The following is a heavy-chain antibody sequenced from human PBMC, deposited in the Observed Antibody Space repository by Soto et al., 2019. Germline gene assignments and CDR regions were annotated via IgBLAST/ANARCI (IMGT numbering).Heavy chain of an antibody. V-gene: IGHV3-23*01. D-gene: IGHD3-16*01. J-gene: IGHJ3*02. CDR1: GFTFSSYA. Sequence: EVQLLESGGGLVQPGGSLRLSCAASGFTFSSYAMSWVRQAPGKGLEWVSAISGSGGSTYYADSVKGRFTISRDNSKNTLYRQMNSLIAEDMALYYCAIPLGMMTGSAFEICGQGTMVTV. CDR2: ISGSGGST. CDR3: AIPLGMMTGSAFEI.